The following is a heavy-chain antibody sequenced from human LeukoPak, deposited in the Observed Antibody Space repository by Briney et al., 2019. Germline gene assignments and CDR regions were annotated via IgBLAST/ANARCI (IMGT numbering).Heavy chain of an antibody. V-gene: IGHV4-4*07. Sequence: PSETLSLTCTVSGGSITTYSWSWIRQPAGKGLELIGRIYASGSTTYNPSLKSRVTMSVDTSKNQFSVRLTSVAAADTAVYYCARAAYCGGASCYFDYWGQGTLVTVSS. CDR2: IYASGST. CDR1: GGSITTYS. D-gene: IGHD2-15*01. CDR3: ARAAYCGGASCYFDY. J-gene: IGHJ4*02.